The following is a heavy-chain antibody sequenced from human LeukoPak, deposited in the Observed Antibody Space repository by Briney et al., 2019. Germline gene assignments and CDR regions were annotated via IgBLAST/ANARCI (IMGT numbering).Heavy chain of an antibody. CDR3: ARPHSSGWYGRGAFDI. CDR1: GYSFTSYW. D-gene: IGHD6-19*01. Sequence: GGSLQISCKGSGYSFTSYWIGWVRQLPGKGLEWMGIIYPGDSDTRYSPSFQGQVTISADKSISTAYLQWSSLKASDTAMYYCARPHSSGWYGRGAFDIWGQGTMVTVSS. CDR2: IYPGDSDT. V-gene: IGHV5-51*01. J-gene: IGHJ3*02.